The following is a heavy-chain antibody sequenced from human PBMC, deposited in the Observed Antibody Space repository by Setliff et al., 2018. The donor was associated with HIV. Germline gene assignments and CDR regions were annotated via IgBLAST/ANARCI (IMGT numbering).Heavy chain of an antibody. V-gene: IGHV1-46*01. CDR2: INPSGGST. J-gene: IGHJ4*02. CDR1: GYTFTSYY. D-gene: IGHD6-6*01. Sequence: ASVKVSCKASGYTFTSYYMHWVRQAPGQGLEWMGIINPSGGSTSYAQKFQGRVTMTRDTSTSTVYMELSSLRSEDTAVYHCAREYSSSSGGGAFDYWGQGTLVTVSS. CDR3: AREYSSSSGGGAFDY.